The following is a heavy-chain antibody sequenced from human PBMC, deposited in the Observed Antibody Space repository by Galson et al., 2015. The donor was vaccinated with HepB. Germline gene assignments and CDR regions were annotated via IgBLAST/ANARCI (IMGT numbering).Heavy chain of an antibody. V-gene: IGHV1-2*02. D-gene: IGHD6-19*01. CDR1: GYTFTGYY. CDR2: INPNSGGT. CDR3: ARDFGIAEWLVGFGY. Sequence: SVKVSCKASGYTFTGYYMHWVRQAPGQGLEWVGWINPNSGGTNYAQKFQGRVTMTRDTSISTAYMELSRLRSDDTAVYYCARDFGIAEWLVGFGYWGQGILVTVSS. J-gene: IGHJ4*02.